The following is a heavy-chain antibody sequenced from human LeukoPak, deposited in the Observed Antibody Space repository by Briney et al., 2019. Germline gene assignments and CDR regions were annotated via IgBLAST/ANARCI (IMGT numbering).Heavy chain of an antibody. V-gene: IGHV3-7*01. CDR3: ARGEGATLGRVRYYYYYMDV. Sequence: PGGSLRLSCAASGFTFSSYWMSWVRQAPGKGLEWVANIKQDGSEKYYVDSVKGRFTISRDNAKNSLYLQMNSLRAEDTAVYYCARGEGATLGRVRYYYYYMDVWGKGTTVTVSS. J-gene: IGHJ6*03. D-gene: IGHD1-26*01. CDR1: GFTFSSYW. CDR2: IKQDGSEK.